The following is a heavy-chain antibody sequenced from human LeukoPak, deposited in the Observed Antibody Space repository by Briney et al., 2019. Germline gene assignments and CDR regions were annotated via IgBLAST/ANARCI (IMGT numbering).Heavy chain of an antibody. V-gene: IGHV3-7*01. J-gene: IGHJ4*02. CDR2: TGQYGHDN. CDR1: GVTFRNRW. Sequence: GGSLRLSCAGSGVTFRNRWATWVRQAPGKGLEWVASTGQYGHDNDYVDSARGRFTISRDFAKISLFLQMNSLRAEDTAVYYCARGISSSWYGDYWGQGTLVTVSS. CDR3: ARGISSSWYGDY. D-gene: IGHD6-13*01.